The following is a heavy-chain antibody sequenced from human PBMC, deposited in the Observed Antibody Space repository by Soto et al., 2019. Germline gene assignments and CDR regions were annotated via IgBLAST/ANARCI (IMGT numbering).Heavy chain of an antibody. D-gene: IGHD2-15*01. CDR3: AKYRRTGPEGYRRDC. CDR2: VYYSVRT. Sequence: SETRSLTCTLSGGSISGYYWSWIRQPPGKGLEWIGYVYYSVRTKYNPSLESRVTISVYMSNNQFSLMLTSVTAADTAVYYCAKYRRTGPEGYRRDCWGQGTMVNVSA. J-gene: IGHJ4*02. V-gene: IGHV4-59*01. CDR1: GGSISGYY.